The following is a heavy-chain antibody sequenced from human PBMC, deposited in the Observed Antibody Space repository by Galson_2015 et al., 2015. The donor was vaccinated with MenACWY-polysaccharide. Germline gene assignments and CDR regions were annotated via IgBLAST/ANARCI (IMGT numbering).Heavy chain of an antibody. D-gene: IGHD2-15*01. J-gene: IGHJ3*02. V-gene: IGHV3-33*01. Sequence: SLRLSCAASGMNFRSYGMHWVRQAPGKGLEWVAVIQYDGSKIVYADSVKGRFTISRDNSKNTLFLEMNSLGADDTAVYYCAREGSRIVFHAFDTWGQGTMVTVSS. CDR1: GMNFRSYG. CDR3: AREGSRIVFHAFDT. CDR2: IQYDGSKI.